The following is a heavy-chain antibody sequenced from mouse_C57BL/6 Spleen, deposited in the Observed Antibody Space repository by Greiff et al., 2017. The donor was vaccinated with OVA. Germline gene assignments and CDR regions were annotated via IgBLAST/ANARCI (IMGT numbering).Heavy chain of an antibody. CDR2: INPNNGGT. Sequence: VQLQQSGPELVKPGASVKIPCKASGYTFTDYNMDWVKQSHGKSLEWIGDINPNNGGTIYNQKFKGKATLTVDKSSSTAYMELRSLTSEDTAVYYCARWNYGSLDYWGQGTTRTVSS. V-gene: IGHV1-18*01. J-gene: IGHJ2*01. CDR1: GYTFTDYN. D-gene: IGHD1-1*01. CDR3: ARWNYGSLDY.